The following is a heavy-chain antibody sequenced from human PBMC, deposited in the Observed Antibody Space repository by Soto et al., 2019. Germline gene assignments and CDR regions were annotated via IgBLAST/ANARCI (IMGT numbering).Heavy chain of an antibody. CDR1: GYPFTTYY. J-gene: IGHJ4*02. CDR3: ATDDDGVFPY. D-gene: IGHD3-16*01. V-gene: IGHV1-2*02. CDR2: IDPRGGGT. Sequence: HVQLVQSGTEVKKPGASVRVSCMVSGYPFTTYYIHWVRQAPGQGLEWMGWIDPRGGGTVYEQKFQGRVTMTRDSSVSTVDMDLRGLTSDDTALYYGATDDDGVFPYWGQGSLVTVSS.